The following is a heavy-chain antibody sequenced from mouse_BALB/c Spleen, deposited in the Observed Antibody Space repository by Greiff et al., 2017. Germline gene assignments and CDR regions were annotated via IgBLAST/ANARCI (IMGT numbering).Heavy chain of an antibody. J-gene: IGHJ3*01. CDR2: IWAGGST. V-gene: IGHV2-9*02. Sequence: VQVVESGPGLVAPSQSLSITCTVSGFSLTSYGVHWVRQPPGKGLEWLGVIWAGGSTNYNSALMSRLSISKDNSKSQVFLKMNSLQTDDTAMYYCANGGTWFAYWGQGTLVTVSA. CDR3: ANGGTWFAY. CDR1: GFSLTSYG.